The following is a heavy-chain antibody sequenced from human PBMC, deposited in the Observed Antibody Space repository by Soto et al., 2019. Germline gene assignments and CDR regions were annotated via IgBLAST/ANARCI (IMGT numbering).Heavy chain of an antibody. Sequence: EVQLVESGGGLVKPGGSLRLSCAASGFTFSSYSMNWVRQAPGKGLEWVSSISSRSSYIYYADSVKGRFTISRDNAKNSLYLQMNSLRAEDTAVYYCARVKGVYYYDSSGYVDYWGQGTLVTVSS. D-gene: IGHD3-22*01. CDR1: GFTFSSYS. CDR3: ARVKGVYYYDSSGYVDY. CDR2: ISSRSSYI. J-gene: IGHJ4*02. V-gene: IGHV3-21*01.